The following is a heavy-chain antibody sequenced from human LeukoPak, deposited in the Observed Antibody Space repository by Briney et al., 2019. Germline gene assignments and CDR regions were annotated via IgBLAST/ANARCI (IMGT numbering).Heavy chain of an antibody. D-gene: IGHD3-22*01. Sequence: SVKVSCKASGYTFTSYGISWVRQAPGQGLEWMGWISAYNGNTNYAQKLQGRVTMTTDTSTSTAYMELRSLRSDDTAVYYCARVRPTTYSSGYYYVDYWGQGTLVTVSS. CDR3: ARVRPTTYSSGYYYVDY. J-gene: IGHJ4*02. V-gene: IGHV1-18*01. CDR2: ISAYNGNT. CDR1: GYTFTSYG.